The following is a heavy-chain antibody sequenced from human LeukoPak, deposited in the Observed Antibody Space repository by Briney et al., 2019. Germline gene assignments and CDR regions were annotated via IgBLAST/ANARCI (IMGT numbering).Heavy chain of an antibody. V-gene: IGHV3-7*01. Sequence: GGSLRLSCAASGFSFSSYWMSWVRRAPGKGLEWVANIKQDGSEKYYVDSVKGRFTISRDNAKNSLYLQMNSLRAEDTAVYYCSRRLCASGSYWSAPCNGMDVWGQGTTVTVSS. J-gene: IGHJ6*02. CDR1: GFSFSSYW. CDR3: SRRLCASGSYWSAPCNGMDV. D-gene: IGHD3-10*01. CDR2: IKQDGSEK.